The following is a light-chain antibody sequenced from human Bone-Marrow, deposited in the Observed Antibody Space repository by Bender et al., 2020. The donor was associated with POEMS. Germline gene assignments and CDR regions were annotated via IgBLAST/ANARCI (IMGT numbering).Light chain of an antibody. Sequence: QSVLTQPPSVSGAPGQRVTISCTGSSFNIGAGYDVHWYQQLPGRAPKLLIYGNTNRPSGVPDRFSASKSGTSASLAIDGLRSEDEADYHCATWDDTLSGLVFGGGTKLTVL. CDR2: GNT. CDR1: SFNIGAGYD. CDR3: ATWDDTLSGLV. V-gene: IGLV1-50*01. J-gene: IGLJ3*02.